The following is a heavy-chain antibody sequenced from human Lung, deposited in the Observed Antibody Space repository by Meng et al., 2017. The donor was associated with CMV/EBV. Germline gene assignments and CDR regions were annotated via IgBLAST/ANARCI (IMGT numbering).Heavy chain of an antibody. D-gene: IGHD5-24*01. Sequence: SETLSLXXNVYGGSISSYYWSWIRQPPGKGLEWIGYINHNGNTNHNPSLKSRVTISIDTSRSQFSLNLSSVTAADTAVYYCARVADGKKIHWYFDDWGQGNXVTGAS. J-gene: IGHJ4*02. V-gene: IGHV4-59*01. CDR1: GGSISSYY. CDR2: INHNGNT. CDR3: ARVADGKKIHWYFDD.